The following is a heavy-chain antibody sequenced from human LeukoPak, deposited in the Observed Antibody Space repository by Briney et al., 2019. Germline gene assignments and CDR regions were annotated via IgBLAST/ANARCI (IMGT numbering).Heavy chain of an antibody. J-gene: IGHJ4*02. D-gene: IGHD3-10*01. CDR1: GFTFSSYS. Sequence: GGSLRLSCAASGFTFSSYSMNWVRQAPGEGLEWVSSISSSSSYIYYADSVKGRFTISRDNAKNSLYLQMNSLRAEDTAVYYCAREYGSGSYYNGYWGQGTLVTVSS. V-gene: IGHV3-21*01. CDR2: ISSSSSYI. CDR3: AREYGSGSYYNGY.